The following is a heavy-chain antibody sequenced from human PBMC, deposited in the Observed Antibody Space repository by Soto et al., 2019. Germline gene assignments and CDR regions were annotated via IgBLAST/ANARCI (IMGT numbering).Heavy chain of an antibody. Sequence: GGSLRLSCAASGFTFSSYAMSWFRQAPGKGLEWVSAISGSGGSTYYADSVKGRFTISRDNPKNTLYLQMNSLRAEDTAVYYCAKDSGYCSGGSCYYVGNWFDPWGQGTLVTVSS. CDR3: AKDSGYCSGGSCYYVGNWFDP. J-gene: IGHJ5*02. CDR1: GFTFSSYA. V-gene: IGHV3-23*01. CDR2: ISGSGGST. D-gene: IGHD2-15*01.